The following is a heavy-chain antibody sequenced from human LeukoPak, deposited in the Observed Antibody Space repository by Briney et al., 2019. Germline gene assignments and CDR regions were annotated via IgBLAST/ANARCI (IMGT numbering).Heavy chain of an antibody. CDR1: GGSISSSSYY. V-gene: IGHV4-39*07. J-gene: IGHJ5*02. CDR2: IYYSGST. Sequence: SETLSLTCTVSGGSISSSSYYWGWIRQPPGKGLEWIGSIYYSGSTYYNPSLKSRVTISVDTSKNQFSLKLSSVTAADTAVYYCARGGATFNLENWFDPWGQGTLVTVSS. D-gene: IGHD5-12*01. CDR3: ARGGATFNLENWFDP.